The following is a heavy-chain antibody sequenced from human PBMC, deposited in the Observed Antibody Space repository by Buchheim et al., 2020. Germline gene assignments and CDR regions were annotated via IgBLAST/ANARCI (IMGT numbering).Heavy chain of an antibody. CDR1: GFTFSKSY. CDR2: ISGSSTYT. V-gene: IGHV3-11*05. CDR3: ATVTPSSSGWGPFDY. Sequence: QVQLVESGGGLVKPGGSLRLSCAASGFTFSKSYMNWIRQAPGKGLEWIAYISGSSTYTNYADSVKGRFTISRDNAKNSLYLQMNSLRAEDTAVYYCATVTPSSSGWGPFDYWGQGTL. J-gene: IGHJ4*02. D-gene: IGHD6-19*01.